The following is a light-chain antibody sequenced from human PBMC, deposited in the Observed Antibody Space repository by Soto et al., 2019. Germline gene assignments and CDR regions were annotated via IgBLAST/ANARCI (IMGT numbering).Light chain of an antibody. J-gene: IGKJ5*01. CDR1: QGISRS. CDR3: QQANTFPIT. V-gene: IGKV1D-12*01. CDR2: AAS. Sequence: IQMTQSPSSVSASVGDRVTISCQASQGISRSLAWYQQKPGKAPKFLIYAASSLQSGVPSRFSGSGFGTDLTLTISSLQPEDSAIYYCQQANTFPITFGQGTRLEIK.